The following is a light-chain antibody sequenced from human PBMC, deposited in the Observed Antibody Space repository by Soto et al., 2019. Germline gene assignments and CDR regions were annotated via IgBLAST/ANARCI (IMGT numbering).Light chain of an antibody. CDR1: QSVGSSY. CDR3: QQYTTSSWT. V-gene: IGKV3-20*01. J-gene: IGKJ1*01. Sequence: VLTQSPGTLSLSPGDSATLSCRDSQSVGSSYLAWYQQKPGQAPRVLIYGTSSRATGIPDRLSGSGSGTDLNLTISRLEPEDFEVYYCQQYTTSSWTCGQGTKVDIK. CDR2: GTS.